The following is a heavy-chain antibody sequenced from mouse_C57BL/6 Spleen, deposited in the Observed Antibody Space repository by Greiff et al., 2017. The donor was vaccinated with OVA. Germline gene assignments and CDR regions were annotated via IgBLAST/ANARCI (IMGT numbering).Heavy chain of an antibody. CDR3: ARFITTVVATVDY. V-gene: IGHV1-53*01. CDR2: INPSNGGT. D-gene: IGHD1-1*01. J-gene: IGHJ2*01. Sequence: QVQLQQPGTELVKPGASVKLSCKASGYTLTSYWMHWVKQRPGQGLEWIGNINPSNGGTNYNEKFKSKATLTVDKSSSTAYMQLSSLTSEDSAVYYCARFITTVVATVDYWGQGTTLTVSS. CDR1: GYTLTSYW.